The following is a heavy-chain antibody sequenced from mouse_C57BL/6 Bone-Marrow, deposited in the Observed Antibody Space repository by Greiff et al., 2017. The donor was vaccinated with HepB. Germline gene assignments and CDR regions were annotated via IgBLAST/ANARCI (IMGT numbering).Heavy chain of an antibody. CDR2: IYPGSGNT. CDR1: GYTFTDYY. CDR3: ARIDDQALYYYAMDY. D-gene: IGHD2-3*01. J-gene: IGHJ4*01. Sequence: VQRVESGAELVRPGASVKLSCKASGYTFTDYYINWVKQRPGQGLEWIARIYPGSGNTYYNEKFKGKATLTAEKSSSTAYMQLSSLTSEDSAVYFCARIDDQALYYYAMDYWGQGTSVTVSS. V-gene: IGHV1-76*01.